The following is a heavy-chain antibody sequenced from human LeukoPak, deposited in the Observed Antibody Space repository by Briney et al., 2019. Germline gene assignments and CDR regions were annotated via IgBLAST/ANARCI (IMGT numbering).Heavy chain of an antibody. Sequence: GASVKVSCKASGGTFSSYTISWVRQAPGQGLEWMGRIIPILGIANYAQKFQGRVTITADKSTSTAYMELSSLRSEDTAVYYCAGCSSTSCYRGNYWGQGTLVTVSS. J-gene: IGHJ4*02. CDR3: AGCSSTSCYRGNY. V-gene: IGHV1-69*02. CDR2: IIPILGIA. CDR1: GGTFSSYT. D-gene: IGHD2-2*02.